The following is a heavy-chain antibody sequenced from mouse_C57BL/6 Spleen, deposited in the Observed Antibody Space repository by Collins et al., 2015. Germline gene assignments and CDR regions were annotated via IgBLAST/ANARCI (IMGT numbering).Heavy chain of an antibody. Sequence: QVQLQQPGAELVKPGASVKLSCRASGYTFTSYWMHWVKQRPGQGLEWIGMIHPNSGSTNYNEKFKSKATLTVDKSSSTAYMQLSSLTSEDSAVYYCARRGTITTVVDYWGQGTSVTVSS. CDR3: ARRGTITTVVDY. V-gene: IGHV1-64*01. J-gene: IGHJ4*01. CDR1: GYTFTSYW. D-gene: IGHD1-1*01. CDR2: IHPNSGST.